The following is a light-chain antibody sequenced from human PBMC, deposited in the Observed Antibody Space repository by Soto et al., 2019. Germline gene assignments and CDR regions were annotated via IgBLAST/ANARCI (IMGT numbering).Light chain of an antibody. V-gene: IGKV3-11*01. J-gene: IGKJ5*01. CDR3: QQRSNWPL. CDR2: DAS. CDR1: QSVSSY. Sequence: EIVLTQSPATLSLSPGGRTPPSCRASQSVSSYLAWYQQKPGQAPRLLIYDASNRATGIPARFSGSGSGTDFTLTISSLEPEDFAVYYCQQRSNWPLFGQGTRPEIK.